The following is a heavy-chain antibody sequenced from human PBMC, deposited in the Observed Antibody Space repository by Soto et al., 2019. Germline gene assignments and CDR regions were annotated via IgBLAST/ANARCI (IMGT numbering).Heavy chain of an antibody. J-gene: IGHJ3*02. V-gene: IGHV1-2*02. CDR1: RYTYSDDY. D-gene: IGHD3-22*01. CDR3: TRNSFYYNTSGYHDGLDI. CDR2: ISPKSGGT. Sequence: QVQLVQSGAEVQKPGASVKVACKASRYTYSDDYVHWVRQAPGQGLEWMGWISPKSGGTNYAQKFQGRVTMTRDTSIFTAYMAVTRLRSEDTALYYCTRNSFYYNTSGYHDGLDIWGQGTLVTVSS.